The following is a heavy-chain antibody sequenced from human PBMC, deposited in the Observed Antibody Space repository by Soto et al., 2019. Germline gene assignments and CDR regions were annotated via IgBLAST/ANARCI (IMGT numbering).Heavy chain of an antibody. D-gene: IGHD2-2*01. J-gene: IGHJ4*02. CDR1: GFTFYNYA. V-gene: IGHV3-66*01. CDR2: IDIGGNT. Sequence: GSLRLSCAASGFTFYNYAMNWVRQAPGKGLEWVSIIDIGGNTYYADSVKDRFTISRDNSRNTLYLHMDSLRAEDTAVYYCARGRGSTGYLGREHYFDYWGQGTLVTVSS. CDR3: ARGRGSTGYLGREHYFDY.